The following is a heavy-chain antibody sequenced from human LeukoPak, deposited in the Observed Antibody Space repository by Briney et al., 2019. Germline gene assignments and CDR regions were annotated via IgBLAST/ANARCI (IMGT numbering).Heavy chain of an antibody. CDR1: GYTFTSYA. D-gene: IGHD3-3*01. V-gene: IGHV1-3*01. Sequence: ASVKVSCKASGYTFTSYAMHWVRQAPGQRLEWMGWTNAGNGNTKYSQKFQGRVTITRDTSASTAYMELSSLRSEDTAVYYCARATIFGVPTYDYWGQGTLVTVSS. CDR3: ARATIFGVPTYDY. J-gene: IGHJ4*02. CDR2: TNAGNGNT.